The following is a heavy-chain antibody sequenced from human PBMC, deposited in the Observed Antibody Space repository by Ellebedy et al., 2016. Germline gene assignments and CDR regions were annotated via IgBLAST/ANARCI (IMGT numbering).Heavy chain of an antibody. Sequence: GESLKISXAASGFTFSSYAMSWVRQAPGKGLEWVSAISGSGGSTYYADSVKGRFTISRDNAKNSLYLQMNSLRAEDTAVYYCARENDYGDYSFDYWGQGTLVTVSS. CDR3: ARENDYGDYSFDY. D-gene: IGHD4-17*01. J-gene: IGHJ4*02. CDR2: ISGSGGST. V-gene: IGHV3-23*01. CDR1: GFTFSSYA.